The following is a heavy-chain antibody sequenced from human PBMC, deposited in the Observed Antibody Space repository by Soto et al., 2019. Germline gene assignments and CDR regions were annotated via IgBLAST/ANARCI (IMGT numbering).Heavy chain of an antibody. V-gene: IGHV3-23*01. CDR3: EKALGPSLSFFYYMDV. D-gene: IGHD2-2*01. Sequence: EVQLLESGGGLVQPGGSLRLSCVVSGFTFGSYAMSWVRQAPEKGPEWVAILGGNGFTTYYADSVKGRFTISGDKSEGTLFLQMNSLRDDDTGVYYCEKALGPSLSFFYYMDVWGRGTSVTVSS. CDR1: GFTFGSYA. J-gene: IGHJ6*03. CDR2: LGGNGFTT.